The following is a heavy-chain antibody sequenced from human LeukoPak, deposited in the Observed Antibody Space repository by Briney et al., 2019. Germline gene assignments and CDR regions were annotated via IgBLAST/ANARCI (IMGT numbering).Heavy chain of an antibody. V-gene: IGHV1-2*02. J-gene: IGHJ6*03. Sequence: GASVKVSCKASGYTFTGYYMHWVRQAPGQGLEWMGWINPNSGGTNYAQKFQGRVTMTRDTSISTAYMELSRLRSDDTAAYYCARFTGVPAGTYYYHYIDVWGKGTTVTVSS. CDR1: GYTFTGYY. CDR2: INPNSGGT. D-gene: IGHD2-2*01. CDR3: ARFTGVPAGTYYYHYIDV.